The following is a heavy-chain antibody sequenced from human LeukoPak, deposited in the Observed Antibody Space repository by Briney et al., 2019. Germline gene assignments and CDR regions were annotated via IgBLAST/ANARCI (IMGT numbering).Heavy chain of an antibody. V-gene: IGHV3-48*03. CDR1: GFTFSSYE. Sequence: GGSLRLSCAASGFTFSSYEMNWVRQAPGRGLEWVSYISSSGSTIYYADSVKGRFTISGDNAKNSLYLQMHSLRAEDTAVYYCARDRPNYYGSDGHYYRRDGDYWGRGTLVSVSS. CDR3: ARDRPNYYGSDGHYYRRDGDY. J-gene: IGHJ4*02. CDR2: ISSSGSTI. D-gene: IGHD3-22*01.